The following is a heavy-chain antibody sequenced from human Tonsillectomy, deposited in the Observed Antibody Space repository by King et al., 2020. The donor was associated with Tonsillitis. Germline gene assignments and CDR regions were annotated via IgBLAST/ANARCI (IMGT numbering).Heavy chain of an antibody. CDR2: TSYDGNGE. Sequence: VQLVESGGGVGQPGGSLRLSCVASGFSFSSYAMHWVRQAPGKGLEWVTVTSYDGNGEYYADSVKGRFTVSRNNYKSTLYLQMDTLATEATSLYYCAKAKGPLGCLGHDHWGRGTLVTVSS. CDR3: AKAKGPLGCLGHDH. J-gene: IGHJ4*02. CDR1: GFSFSSYA. V-gene: IGHV3-30*01. D-gene: IGHD3-16*01.